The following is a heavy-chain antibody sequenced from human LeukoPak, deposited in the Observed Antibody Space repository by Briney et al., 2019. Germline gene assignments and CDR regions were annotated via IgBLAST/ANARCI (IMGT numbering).Heavy chain of an antibody. V-gene: IGHV6-1*01. J-gene: IGHJ3*02. D-gene: IGHD3-16*02. CDR2: TYYRSKWYN. CDR1: GDSVSSNSAA. Sequence: SQTLSLTCAISGDSVSSNSAAWDWLRQSPSRGLEWLGRTYYRSKWYNDYAVSVKSRITINPDTSKNQFSPQLNSVTPEDTAVYYCARGVNDYVWGSYRQTDAFDIWGQGTMVTVSS. CDR3: ARGVNDYVWGSYRQTDAFDI.